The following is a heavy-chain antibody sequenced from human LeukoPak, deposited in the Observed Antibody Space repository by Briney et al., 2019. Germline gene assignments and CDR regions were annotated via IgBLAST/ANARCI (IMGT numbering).Heavy chain of an antibody. CDR2: IYHSGST. J-gene: IGHJ4*02. D-gene: IGHD6-13*01. Sequence: SETLSLTCTVSGYSISSGYYWGWIRQPPGKGLEWIGSIYHSGSTYYNPSLKSRVTISVDTSKNQFSLKLSSVTAADTAVYYCAGTTAAGTSGLSDYWGQGTLVTVSP. CDR1: GYSISSGYY. V-gene: IGHV4-38-2*02. CDR3: AGTTAAGTSGLSDY.